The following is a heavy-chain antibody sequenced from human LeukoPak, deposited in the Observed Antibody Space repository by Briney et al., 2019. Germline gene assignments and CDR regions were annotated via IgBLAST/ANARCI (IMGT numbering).Heavy chain of an antibody. CDR1: GYTFTGYY. Sequence: ASVKVSCKASGYTFTGYYMHWVRQAPGQGLEWMGWINPNSGGTNYAQKFQDRVTMTRDTSISTAYMELSRLRSDDTAVYYCARDYAATIYQGAFDIWGQGTMVTVSS. J-gene: IGHJ3*02. V-gene: IGHV1-2*02. CDR2: INPNSGGT. CDR3: ARDYAATIYQGAFDI. D-gene: IGHD5-24*01.